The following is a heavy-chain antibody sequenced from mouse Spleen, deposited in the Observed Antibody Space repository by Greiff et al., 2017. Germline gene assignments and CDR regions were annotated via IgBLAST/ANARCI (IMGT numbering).Heavy chain of an antibody. CDR3: ARLHYGSSWGYSDV. V-gene: IGHV1-42*01. Sequence: VQLQQSGPELVKPGASVKISCKASGYSFTGYYMNWVKQSPEKSLEWIGEINPSTGGTTYNQKFKAKATLTVDKSSSTAYMQLKSLTSEDSAVYYCARLHYGSSWGYSDVWGAGTTVTVSS. J-gene: IGHJ1*01. CDR2: INPSTGGT. D-gene: IGHD1-1*01. CDR1: GYSFTGYY.